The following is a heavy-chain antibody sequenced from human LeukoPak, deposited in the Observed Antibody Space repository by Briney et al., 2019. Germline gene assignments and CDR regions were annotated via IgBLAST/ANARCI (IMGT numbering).Heavy chain of an antibody. D-gene: IGHD3-10*01. CDR2: VNPSGGST. J-gene: IGHJ4*02. V-gene: IGHV1-46*01. Sequence: ASVKVSCKASGYTFTSYYMHWVRQAPGQGLEWMGIVNPSGGSTSYAQKFQGRVTMTRDTSTSTVYMELSSLRSEDTAVYYCARGLLRITMVRGVPLGCWGQGTLVTVSS. CDR3: ARGLLRITMVRGVPLGC. CDR1: GYTFTSYY.